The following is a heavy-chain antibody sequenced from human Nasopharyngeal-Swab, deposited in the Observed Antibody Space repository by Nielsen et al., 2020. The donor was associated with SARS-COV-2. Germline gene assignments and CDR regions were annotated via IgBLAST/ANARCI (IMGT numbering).Heavy chain of an antibody. V-gene: IGHV3-7*01. Sequence: GGSLRLSCAASGFTFGNYWMSWVRQAPGKRLEWVANIKEDGSEKYYVDSVKGRFTISRDNAKNSLYLQMNSLRAEDTAVYHCVTGGSYYVYWGQGTLVTVSS. D-gene: IGHD1-26*01. J-gene: IGHJ4*02. CDR1: GFTFGNYW. CDR2: IKEDGSEK. CDR3: VTGGSYYVY.